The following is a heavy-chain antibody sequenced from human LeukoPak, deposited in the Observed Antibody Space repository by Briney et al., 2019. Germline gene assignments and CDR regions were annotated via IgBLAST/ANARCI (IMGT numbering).Heavy chain of an antibody. CDR1: GGTFSSYA. V-gene: IGHV1-69*04. J-gene: IGHJ6*02. D-gene: IGHD2-2*01. Sequence: ASVKVSCKASGGTFSSYAISWVRQAPGQGLEWMGRIIPILGIANYAQKFQGRVTITADKSTSTAYMELSSLRSEDTAVYYCAKGLYCSSTSCYPASYGMDVWGQGTTVTVSS. CDR3: AKGLYCSSTSCYPASYGMDV. CDR2: IIPILGIA.